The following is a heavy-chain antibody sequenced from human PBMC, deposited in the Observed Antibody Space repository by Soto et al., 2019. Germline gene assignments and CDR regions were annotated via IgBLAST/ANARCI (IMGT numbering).Heavy chain of an antibody. CDR2: IYSSGSS. Sequence: PSETRSLTCSVSGVSISSGADYWSWIRQRPGKGLEWIGSIYSSGSSSYNPALKSRLTISLDTSKNQFPLKLTSVTAADTAVYYCARFAYRSGWNFDYWGRGTLVTVSS. V-gene: IGHV4-31*03. CDR1: GVSISSGADY. D-gene: IGHD6-19*01. CDR3: ARFAYRSGWNFDY. J-gene: IGHJ4*02.